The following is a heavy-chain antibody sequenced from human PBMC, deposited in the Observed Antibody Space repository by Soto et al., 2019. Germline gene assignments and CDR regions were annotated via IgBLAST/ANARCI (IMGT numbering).Heavy chain of an antibody. CDR1: GGSISNSNYY. J-gene: IGHJ4*02. Sequence: SETLSLTCTVSGGSISNSNYYWGWIRQPPRKGLEWIGTISYSGSTFYNPSLESRVTLSVDTSKSRFSLKLSSLTAADTAVYYWGNSRTTGVYYFVHGGQEALVTFSS. CDR3: GNSRTTGVYYFVH. D-gene: IGHD4-17*01. V-gene: IGHV4-39*01. CDR2: ISYSGST.